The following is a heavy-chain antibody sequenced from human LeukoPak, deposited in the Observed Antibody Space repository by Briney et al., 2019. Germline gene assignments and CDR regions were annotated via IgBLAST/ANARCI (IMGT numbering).Heavy chain of an antibody. Sequence: PGGSLRLSCAASGFTFSSYWMLWVRQAPGKGLVWVSRINSDGSSTSYADSVKGRFTISRDNAKNTLYLQMNSLRAEDTAVYYCARPGYSSGWFVYWGQGTLVTVSS. CDR1: GFTFSSYW. J-gene: IGHJ4*02. V-gene: IGHV3-74*01. CDR3: ARPGYSSGWFVY. D-gene: IGHD6-19*01. CDR2: INSDGSST.